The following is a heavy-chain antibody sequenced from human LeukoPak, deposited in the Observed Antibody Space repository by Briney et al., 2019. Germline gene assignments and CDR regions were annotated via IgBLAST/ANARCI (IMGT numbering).Heavy chain of an antibody. CDR2: FSGSGGST. D-gene: IGHD3-16*02. CDR3: AKGAITFGGVIVGNWFDP. CDR1: GFTFSSYA. J-gene: IGHJ5*02. Sequence: GGSLRLSCAASGFTFSSYAMSWVRQAPGKGLEWVSAFSGSGGSTYYADSVKGRFTISRDNSKNTLYLQMNSLRAEDTAVYYCAKGAITFGGVIVGNWFDPWGQGTLVTVSS. V-gene: IGHV3-23*01.